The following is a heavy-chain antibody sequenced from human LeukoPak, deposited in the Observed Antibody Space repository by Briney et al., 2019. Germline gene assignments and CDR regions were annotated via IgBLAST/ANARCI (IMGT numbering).Heavy chain of an antibody. V-gene: IGHV3-11*01. D-gene: IGHD1-26*01. J-gene: IGHJ4*02. CDR1: GFTLSDYY. Sequence: VGSLRLSCAASGFTLSDYYMSWIRQAPGKGLEWVSYSSSSGGTIHYADSVKGRFVISRDNAKNSLYLQMNSLIAEDTAVYYCARRWDFIDYWGQGTLVTVSS. CDR3: ARRWDFIDY. CDR2: SSSSGGTI.